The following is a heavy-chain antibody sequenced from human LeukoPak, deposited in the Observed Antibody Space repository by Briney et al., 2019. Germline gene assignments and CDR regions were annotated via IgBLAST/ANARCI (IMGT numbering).Heavy chain of an antibody. CDR1: GGSVSSGSYY. CDR2: IYYSGST. CDR3: ARGYSGYEIQK. J-gene: IGHJ4*02. V-gene: IGHV4-61*01. Sequence: SETLSLTCTVSGGSVSSGSYYWSWIRQPPGEGLEWIGYIYYSGSTNYNPSLKSRVTISVDTSKNQFSLKLSSVTAADTAVYYCARGYSGYEIQKWGQGTLVTVSS. D-gene: IGHD5-12*01.